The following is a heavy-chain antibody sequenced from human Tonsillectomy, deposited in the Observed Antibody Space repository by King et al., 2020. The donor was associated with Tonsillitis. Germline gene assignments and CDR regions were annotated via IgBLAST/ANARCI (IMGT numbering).Heavy chain of an antibody. CDR3: ARHATGTTSHIVY. CDR2: IYYSGST. Sequence: LQLQESGPGLVKPSETLSLTCTVSGGSISSSNYYWGWIRQPPGKGLEWMGTIYYSGSTCYNPSLTSRVTISVATSKNHFALKMSSVTAADAAVYYCARHATGTTSHIVYWGQGTLVTVSS. CDR1: GGSISSSNYY. V-gene: IGHV4-39*01. D-gene: IGHD1-7*01. J-gene: IGHJ4*02.